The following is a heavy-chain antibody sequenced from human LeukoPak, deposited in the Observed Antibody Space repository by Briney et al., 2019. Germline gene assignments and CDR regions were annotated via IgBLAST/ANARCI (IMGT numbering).Heavy chain of an antibody. Sequence: SETLSLTCTVSGYSISSGYYWGWIRQPPGKGLEWIGSIYHSGSTYYNPSLKSRVTISVDTSKNQFSLKLSSVTAADTAVYYCARVGIVVITEDAFDIWGQGTMVTVSS. J-gene: IGHJ3*02. V-gene: IGHV4-38-2*02. CDR2: IYHSGST. CDR3: ARVGIVVITEDAFDI. CDR1: GYSISSGYY. D-gene: IGHD3-22*01.